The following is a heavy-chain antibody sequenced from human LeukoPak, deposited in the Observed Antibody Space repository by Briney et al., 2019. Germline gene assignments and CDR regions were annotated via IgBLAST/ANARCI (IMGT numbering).Heavy chain of an antibody. CDR1: GFTFSSYG. D-gene: IGHD4-17*01. V-gene: IGHV3-30*03. CDR3: ARAPTPMTTVTTLGY. J-gene: IGHJ4*02. Sequence: GGSLRLSCAASGFTFSSYGMHWVRQAPGKGLEWVAVISYDGSNKYYADSVKGRFTISRDNSKNTLYLQMNSLRPEDTAVYYCARAPTPMTTVTTLGYWGQGTLVTVSS. CDR2: ISYDGSNK.